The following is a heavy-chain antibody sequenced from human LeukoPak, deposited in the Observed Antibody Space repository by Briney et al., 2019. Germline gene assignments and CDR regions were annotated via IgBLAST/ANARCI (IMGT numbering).Heavy chain of an antibody. Sequence: ASETLSLTCTVSGGSISSYYWSWIRQPPGKGLEWIGYIYYSGSTNYNPSLKGRVTISVDTSKNQFSLKLSSVTAADTAVYYCARQLGLDYSSSWYGGYWYFDLWGRGTLVTVSS. V-gene: IGHV4-59*08. CDR3: ARQLGLDYSSSWYGGYWYFDL. CDR2: IYYSGST. J-gene: IGHJ2*01. D-gene: IGHD6-13*01. CDR1: GGSISSYY.